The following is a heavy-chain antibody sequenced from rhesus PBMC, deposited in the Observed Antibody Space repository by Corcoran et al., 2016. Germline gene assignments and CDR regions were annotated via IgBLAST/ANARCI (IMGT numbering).Heavy chain of an antibody. CDR1: GYTFTDYY. D-gene: IGHD4-29*01. J-gene: IGHJ1*01. Sequence: QVQLVQSGAEVKNPGSSVKVSCQASGYTFTDYYMHWVRQAPRQGLEWMGVINPYNGNTKYAQKFQGRVTMTRDTSTSTAYMELSSLRSEDTAVYYCARVYMTTVAAAHFEFWGQGALVTVSS. CDR3: ARVYMTTVAAAHFEF. V-gene: IGHV1S2*01. CDR2: INPYNGNT.